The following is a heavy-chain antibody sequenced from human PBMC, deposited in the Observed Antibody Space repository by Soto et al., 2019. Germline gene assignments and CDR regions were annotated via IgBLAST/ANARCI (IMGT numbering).Heavy chain of an antibody. CDR3: ASWSAWNPLYYHGMDV. J-gene: IGHJ6*02. CDR1: GGAFTNYS. Sequence: SVKVSCKVSGGAFTNYSLNWVRHSPGQGLEWLGGIIPLHNTSNYSEKFVGRLSATADISSSTVYMHLSGLTSGDTATYYCASWSAWNPLYYHGMDVWGQGTTVTVSS. D-gene: IGHD1-1*01. V-gene: IGHV1-69*08. CDR2: IIPLHNTS.